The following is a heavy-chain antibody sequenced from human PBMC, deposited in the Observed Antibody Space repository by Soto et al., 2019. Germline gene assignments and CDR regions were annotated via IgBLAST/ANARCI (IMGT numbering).Heavy chain of an antibody. CDR1: GFTVRTTY. Sequence: GGSLRLSCAASGFTVRTTYMSWVRQAPGKELEWVSVIYSGGDTYYADSVKGRFIISTDNSKNTLLLQMNSLRVEDTAVYYCARGFSSTTTYYYYMDVWGKGTTVTVSS. CDR3: ARGFSSTTTYYYYMDV. J-gene: IGHJ6*03. V-gene: IGHV3-66*01. CDR2: IYSGGDT. D-gene: IGHD4-4*01.